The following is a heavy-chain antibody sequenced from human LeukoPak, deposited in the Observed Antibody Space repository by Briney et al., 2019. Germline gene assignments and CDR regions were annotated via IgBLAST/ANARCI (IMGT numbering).Heavy chain of an antibody. Sequence: SETLSLTCTVSGGSISSGGYYWSWIRQPPGKGLEWIGYIYYSGSTNYNPSLKSRVTISVDTSKNQFSLKLSSVTAADTAVYHCARDRGYYSGGSCYYNWFDPWGQGTLVTVSS. V-gene: IGHV4-61*08. CDR1: GGSISSGGYY. CDR3: ARDRGYYSGGSCYYNWFDP. D-gene: IGHD2-15*01. J-gene: IGHJ5*02. CDR2: IYYSGST.